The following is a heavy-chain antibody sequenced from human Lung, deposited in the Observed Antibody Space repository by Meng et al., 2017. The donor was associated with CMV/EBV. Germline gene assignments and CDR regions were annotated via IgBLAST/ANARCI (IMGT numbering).Heavy chain of an antibody. CDR1: GFTFSSYG. Sequence: GESLKISCAASGFTFSSYGMHWVRQAPGKGLEWVAVIWYDGSNKYYTDSVKGRFTISRDNSKNTLYLQMNSLRAEDTAVYYCAKTAQFSSSNIDYWGQGTLVTVSS. J-gene: IGHJ4*02. CDR3: AKTAQFSSSNIDY. CDR2: IWYDGSNK. D-gene: IGHD6-6*01. V-gene: IGHV3-33*06.